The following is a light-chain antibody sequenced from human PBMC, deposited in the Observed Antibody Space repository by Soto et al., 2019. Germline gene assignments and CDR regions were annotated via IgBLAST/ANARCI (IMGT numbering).Light chain of an antibody. CDR1: QSVDSY. J-gene: IGKJ5*01. V-gene: IGKV3-11*01. Sequence: EIVLTQSPASLSLSPGERATLSCRASQSVDSYLVWYQQEPGQAPRLLIFGASNRATGIPARFSGSGSGTDFTLTINSLEPDDFAVYYCQQRDSWPITFGQGTRLEI. CDR3: QQRDSWPIT. CDR2: GAS.